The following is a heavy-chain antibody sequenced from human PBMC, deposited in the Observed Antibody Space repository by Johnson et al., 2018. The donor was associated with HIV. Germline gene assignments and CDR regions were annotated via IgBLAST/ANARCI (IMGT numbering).Heavy chain of an antibody. CDR1: GFTFDDYG. CDR2: INWSGGTT. V-gene: IGHV3-20*04. J-gene: IGHJ3*02. D-gene: IGHD4-17*01. Sequence: VQLVESGGGVVRPGGSLRLSCAASGFTFDDYGLSWVRQAPGKGLEWVSGINWSGGTTGYADSAKGRFTISRDNSKNTLYLQINSLRAEDTAVYYCARDWGTVTSGFGAFDIWGQGTMVTVSS. CDR3: ARDWGTVTSGFGAFDI.